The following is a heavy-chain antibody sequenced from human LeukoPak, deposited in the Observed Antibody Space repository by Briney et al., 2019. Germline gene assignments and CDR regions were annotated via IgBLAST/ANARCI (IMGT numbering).Heavy chain of an antibody. CDR1: GYTFTSYG. J-gene: IGHJ4*02. Sequence: ASVKVSCKASGYTFTSYGISWVRQAPGQGLEWMGWISAYNGNTNYAQKLQGRVTITADESTSTAYMELSSLRSEDTAVYYCARRPIGDGYNRYFDYWGQGTLVTVSS. CDR3: ARRPIGDGYNRYFDY. D-gene: IGHD5-24*01. CDR2: ISAYNGNT. V-gene: IGHV1-18*01.